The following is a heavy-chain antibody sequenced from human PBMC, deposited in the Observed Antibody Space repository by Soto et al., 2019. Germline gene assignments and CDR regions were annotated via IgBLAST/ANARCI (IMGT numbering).Heavy chain of an antibody. V-gene: IGHV1-2*02. D-gene: IGHD6-6*01. J-gene: IGHJ5*02. CDR3: SKDLTRQLAYWLDP. CDR1: GFSFTGYY. Sequence: ASVKVSCKASGFSFTGYYIHWLRQAPGQGLEWMGWINAHSGGTEYAQKFQGRVTLTRDTSISTAYMTLSSLRSDDTAIYYCSKDLTRQLAYWLDPWGQGTQVTVSS. CDR2: INAHSGGT.